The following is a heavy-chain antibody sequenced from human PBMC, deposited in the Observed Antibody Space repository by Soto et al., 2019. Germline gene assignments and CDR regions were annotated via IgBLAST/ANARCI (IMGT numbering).Heavy chain of an antibody. CDR3: ARERPFPRWFGELVETTGYYGMDV. Sequence: GGSLRLSCAASGFTFSSYAMSWVRQAPGKGLEWVSASSGSGGSTYYADSEKGRFTISTDKSKNTLYLQMNSLRAEDTAVYYWARERPFPRWFGELVETTGYYGMDVWGQGTTVTV. D-gene: IGHD3-10*01. V-gene: IGHV3-23*01. CDR2: SSGSGGST. CDR1: GFTFSSYA. J-gene: IGHJ6*02.